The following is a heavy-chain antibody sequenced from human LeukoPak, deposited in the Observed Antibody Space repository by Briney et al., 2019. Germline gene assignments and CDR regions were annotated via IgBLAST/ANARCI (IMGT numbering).Heavy chain of an antibody. CDR3: ASDPWGNDAFDI. V-gene: IGHV4-4*07. Sequence: PSETLSLTCTVSGGSISSYYWSWIRQPAGKGLEWIGRIYTSGSTNYNPSLKSRVTISVDKSKNQFSLKLSSVTAADTAVYYCASDPWGNDAFDIWGQGTMVTASS. D-gene: IGHD3-16*01. J-gene: IGHJ3*02. CDR2: IYTSGST. CDR1: GGSISSYY.